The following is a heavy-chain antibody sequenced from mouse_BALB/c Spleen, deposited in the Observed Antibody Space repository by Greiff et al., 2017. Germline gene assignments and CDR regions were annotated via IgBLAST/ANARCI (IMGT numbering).Heavy chain of an antibody. CDR3: ARGMYDWFAY. J-gene: IGHJ3*01. CDR1: GYTFTNYW. Sequence: VQLQQPGAELVKPGTSVKISCKASGYTFTNYWLGWVKQRPGHGLEWIGDIYPGGGYTNYNEKFKGKATLTADTSSSTAYMQLSSLTSEDSAVYFCARGMYDWFAYWGQGTLVTVSA. V-gene: IGHV1-63*02. CDR2: IYPGGGYT. D-gene: IGHD2-14*01.